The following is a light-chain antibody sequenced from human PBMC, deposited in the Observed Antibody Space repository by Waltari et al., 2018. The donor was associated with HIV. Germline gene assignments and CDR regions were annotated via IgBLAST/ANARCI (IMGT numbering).Light chain of an antibody. Sequence: QSVLTQPPSVSGAPGQTVTISCSGTRSNIGAGYDVNWYRQLPGTAPKLLIYDNTYRPSGVPDRFSASRSGTSASLAITGLQAEDEANYYCQSFDSSLSGWVFGGGTKLTVL. CDR1: RSNIGAGYD. CDR2: DNT. V-gene: IGLV1-40*01. J-gene: IGLJ3*02. CDR3: QSFDSSLSGWV.